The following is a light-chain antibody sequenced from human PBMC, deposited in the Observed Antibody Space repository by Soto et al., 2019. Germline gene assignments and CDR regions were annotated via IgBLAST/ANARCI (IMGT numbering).Light chain of an antibody. V-gene: IGLV2-23*01. CDR3: CSYAGSRVV. J-gene: IGLJ2*01. CDR1: SSDIGYFNL. CDR2: EGS. Sequence: QSVLTQPASVSGSPGQSITISCTGTSSDIGYFNLVSWYQQHPGKAPKLMIYEGSKRSSGVSNRFSGSKSGNTASLTISGLQAEDDADYYCCSYAGSRVVFGGGTKLTVL.